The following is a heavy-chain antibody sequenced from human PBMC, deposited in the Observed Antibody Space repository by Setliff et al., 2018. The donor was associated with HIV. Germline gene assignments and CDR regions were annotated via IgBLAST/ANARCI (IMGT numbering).Heavy chain of an antibody. CDR2: INHSGST. D-gene: IGHD3-10*01. V-gene: IGHV4-34*01. Sequence: SETLSLTCAVYGGSFSGYYWSWIRQHPGKGLEWTGEINHSGSTNYNPSLKSRVTISVDTSKNQFSLRLSSVTAADTAVYYCARGRDYYGSGSYFNGRANSYYFMDVWGKGTTVTVSS. CDR1: GGSFSGYY. CDR3: ARGRDYYGSGSYFNGRANSYYFMDV. J-gene: IGHJ6*03.